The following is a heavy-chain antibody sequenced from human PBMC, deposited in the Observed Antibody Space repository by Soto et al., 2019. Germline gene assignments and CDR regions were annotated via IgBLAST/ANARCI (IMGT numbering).Heavy chain of an antibody. D-gene: IGHD2-2*01. CDR1: GFTFSSYA. J-gene: IGHJ6*03. CDR2: ISDSGST. V-gene: IGHV3-23*01. CDR3: ANGGEGYCSGTSCLYHMDA. Sequence: EVQLLESGGGLVQPGGSRRLSCAASGFTFSSYAMSWVRQAPGKGLEWVSTISDSGSTYYADSVKGRFTISRDISKNTLDVQMSSLRAEDTAVYYGANGGEGYCSGTSCLYHMDAWGKGTTVTVAS.